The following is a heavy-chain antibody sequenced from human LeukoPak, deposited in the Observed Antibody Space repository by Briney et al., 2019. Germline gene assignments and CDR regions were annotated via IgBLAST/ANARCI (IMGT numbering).Heavy chain of an antibody. CDR2: INPNSGGT. Sequence: GASVKVSCKASGYTFTGYYMRWVRQAPGQGLEWMGRINPNSGGTNYAQKFQGRVTMTRDTSISTAYMELSRLRSDDTAVYYCARGSSSSWSHFDYWGQGTLVTVSS. D-gene: IGHD6-13*01. CDR3: ARGSSSSWSHFDY. CDR1: GYTFTGYY. V-gene: IGHV1-2*06. J-gene: IGHJ4*02.